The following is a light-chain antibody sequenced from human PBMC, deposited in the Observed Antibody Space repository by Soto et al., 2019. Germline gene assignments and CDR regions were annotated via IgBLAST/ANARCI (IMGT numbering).Light chain of an antibody. CDR1: QSVSSY. V-gene: IGKV3-11*01. J-gene: IGKJ5*01. Sequence: EIMLTQSPATLSLSPGERATLSCRASQSVSSYLAWYQQKPGQAPRLLIYDASNRATGIPARFSGSGSGTDFTLTISSLEPEDFAVYYCQQYENSPITFGQGTRLEI. CDR2: DAS. CDR3: QQYENSPIT.